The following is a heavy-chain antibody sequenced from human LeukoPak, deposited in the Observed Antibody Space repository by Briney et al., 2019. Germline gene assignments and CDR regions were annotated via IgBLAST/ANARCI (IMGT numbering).Heavy chain of an antibody. Sequence: GASVKVSCKASGYTFTSYGISWVRQAPGQGLEWMGWISAYNGNTNYAQKLQGRVTMTTDTSTSTAYMELRSLRSDDTAVYYCAREIRYFDWSKLAEILSYFDYWGQGTLVTVSS. V-gene: IGHV1-18*01. CDR1: GYTFTSYG. J-gene: IGHJ4*02. CDR2: ISAYNGNT. D-gene: IGHD3-9*01. CDR3: AREIRYFDWSKLAEILSYFDY.